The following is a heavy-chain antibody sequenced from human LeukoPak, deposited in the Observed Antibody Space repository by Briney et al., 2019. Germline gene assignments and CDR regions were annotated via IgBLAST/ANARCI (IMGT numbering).Heavy chain of an antibody. CDR1: GYTFTGYY. J-gene: IGHJ4*02. V-gene: IGHV1-2*02. D-gene: IGHD4-17*01. Sequence: ASVKVSCKASGYTFTGYYMHWVRQAPGQGLEWMGCVNPNSGDTNYAQKLQGRVTMTTDTSTSTAYMELRSLRSDDTAVYYCARRYDYADYWGQGTLVTVSS. CDR2: VNPNSGDT. CDR3: ARRYDYADY.